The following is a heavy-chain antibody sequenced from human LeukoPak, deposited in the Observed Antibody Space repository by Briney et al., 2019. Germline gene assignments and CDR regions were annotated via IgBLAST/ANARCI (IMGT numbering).Heavy chain of an antibody. CDR3: ARAGIVGATAGYAFDI. CDR1: GGSISSSSYY. V-gene: IGHV4-39*07. CDR2: IYYSGST. D-gene: IGHD1-26*01. Sequence: KPSETLSLTCTVSGGSISSSSYYWGWIRQPPGKGLEWIGTIYYSGSTYYNPSLKSRVTISVDTSKNQFSLKLSSVTAADTAVYYCARAGIVGATAGYAFDIWGQGTMVTVSS. J-gene: IGHJ3*02.